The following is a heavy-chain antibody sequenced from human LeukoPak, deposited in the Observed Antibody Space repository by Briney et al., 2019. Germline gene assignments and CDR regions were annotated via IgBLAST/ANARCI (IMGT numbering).Heavy chain of an antibody. CDR3: AKGRSPYYSDTTGYNID. J-gene: IGHJ4*02. V-gene: IGHV3-23*01. CDR1: GFTFSNYA. D-gene: IGHD3-22*01. CDR2: ISGSGGGT. Sequence: PGGSLRLSCAASGFTFSNYAMSWVRQAPGKGLEWVSAISGSGGGTYYVDSLEGRFSISRDNSKNTLSLQMNSLRAEDTAVYFCAKGRSPYYSDTTGYNIDWGQGTLVTVSS.